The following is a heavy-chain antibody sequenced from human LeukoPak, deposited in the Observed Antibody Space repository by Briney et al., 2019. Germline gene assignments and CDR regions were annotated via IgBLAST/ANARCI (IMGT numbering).Heavy chain of an antibody. CDR2: IYTSGST. CDR3: ARARGYSYGYPFDY. D-gene: IGHD5-18*01. Sequence: SQTLSLTCTVSGGSISSGSYYWSWLRQPAGKGLEWIGRIYTSGSTNYNPSLKSRVTISVDTSKNQFSLKLSSVTAADTAVYYCARARGYSYGYPFDYWGQGTLVTVSS. V-gene: IGHV4-61*02. CDR1: GGSISSGSYY. J-gene: IGHJ4*02.